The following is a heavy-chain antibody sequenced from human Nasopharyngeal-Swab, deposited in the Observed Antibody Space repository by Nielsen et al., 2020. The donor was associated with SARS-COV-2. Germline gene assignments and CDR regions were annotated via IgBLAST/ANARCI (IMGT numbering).Heavy chain of an antibody. CDR1: GFTFSSYG. CDR3: ARSRREKLLWLGRSYYYGMDV. Sequence: GESLKISCAASGFTFSSYGMHWVRQAPGKGLEWVAVIWYDGSNKYYADSVEGRFTISRDNSKNTLYLQMNSLRAEDTAVYYCARSRREKLLWLGRSYYYGMDVWGQGTTVTVSS. V-gene: IGHV3-33*01. D-gene: IGHD2-2*01. CDR2: IWYDGSNK. J-gene: IGHJ6*02.